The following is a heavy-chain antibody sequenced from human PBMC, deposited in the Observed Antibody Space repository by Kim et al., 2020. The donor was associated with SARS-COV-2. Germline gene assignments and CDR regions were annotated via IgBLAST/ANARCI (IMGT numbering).Heavy chain of an antibody. D-gene: IGHD6-13*01. V-gene: IGHV3-73*01. J-gene: IGHJ4*02. CDR3: TSLRIAAAGAESDY. Sequence: AASVKGRFTISRDDSKNTAYLQMNSLKTEDTAVYYCTSLRIAAAGAESDYWGQGTLVTVSS.